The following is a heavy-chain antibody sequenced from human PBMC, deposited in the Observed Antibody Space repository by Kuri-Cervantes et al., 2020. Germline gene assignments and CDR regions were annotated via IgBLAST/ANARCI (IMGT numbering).Heavy chain of an antibody. V-gene: IGHV3-53*01. Sequence: LSLTCAASGFNVSNSYMSWVRQAPGKGLEWVSVLYSSGDTRYTDSVNGRFTVSRDTSKNTLYLQMNSLRAEDTAVYYCARGREISVSGYGDYMDVWGKGTTVTVSS. D-gene: IGHD5-12*01. J-gene: IGHJ6*03. CDR2: LYSSGDT. CDR1: GFNVSNSY. CDR3: ARGREISVSGYGDYMDV.